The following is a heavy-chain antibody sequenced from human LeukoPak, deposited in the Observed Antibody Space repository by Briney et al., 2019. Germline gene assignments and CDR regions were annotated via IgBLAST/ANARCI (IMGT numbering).Heavy chain of an antibody. CDR3: ARDWGDSSSLLSHYYYMDV. V-gene: IGHV1-69*13. CDR2: IIPIFGTA. J-gene: IGHJ6*03. CDR1: GGTFSSYA. D-gene: IGHD6-6*01. Sequence: ASVKVSCKASGGTFSSYAISWVRLAPGQGLEWMGGIIPIFGTANYAQKFQGRVTITADESTSTAYMELSSLRSEDTAVYYCARDWGDSSSLLSHYYYMDVWGKGTTVTVSS.